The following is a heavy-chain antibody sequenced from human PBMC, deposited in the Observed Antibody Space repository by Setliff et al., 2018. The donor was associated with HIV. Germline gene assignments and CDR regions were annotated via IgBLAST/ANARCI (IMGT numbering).Heavy chain of an antibody. V-gene: IGHV3-64D*09. D-gene: IGHD3-3*01. CDR2: INNKGDKK. Sequence: GGSLRLSCSASGFPFSLYTMHWLRQTPEKGLEYVSGINNKGDKKYYVVSMKARFTISRDNSKNALFLQVSGLSPGDRAVYYCVKIVGEFWKRGFDSWGQGTQVTVSS. CDR3: VKIVGEFWKRGFDS. CDR1: GFPFSLYT. J-gene: IGHJ5*01.